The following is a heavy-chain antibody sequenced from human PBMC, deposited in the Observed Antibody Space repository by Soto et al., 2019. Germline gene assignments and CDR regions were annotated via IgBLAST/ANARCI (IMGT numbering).Heavy chain of an antibody. J-gene: IGHJ4*02. CDR3: ARGLGYETLY. V-gene: IGHV4-61*01. D-gene: IGHD3-3*01. CDR2: VHSSGIT. CDR1: GASVSNIIHY. Sequence: QVQLQESGPGLVKPSETLSLTCSVSGASVSNIIHYWSWIRQPPGKGLEWIGCVHSSGITNYSPPLTSRVTISLDTSKNQFSLRLDSLTAADTAVYYCARGLGYETLYWGQGILVTVSS.